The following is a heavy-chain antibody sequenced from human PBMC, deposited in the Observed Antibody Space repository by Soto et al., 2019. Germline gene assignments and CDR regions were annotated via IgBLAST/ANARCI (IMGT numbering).Heavy chain of an antibody. V-gene: IGHV1-2*04. D-gene: IGHD5-12*01. CDR1: GDSFNDYY. J-gene: IGHJ6*03. CDR2: INPNSGVT. CDR3: ARESGGATATLDYDYFHMDV. Sequence: QVQLVQSGAEVRKPGASVTVSCRSSGDSFNDYYIHWVRQAPGQGLEWMGWINPNSGVTKYAQKFQAWVSMTRDTSIRTVYMQLSRLRSHDTADYYRARESGGATATLDYDYFHMDVWGTGTTVTVSS.